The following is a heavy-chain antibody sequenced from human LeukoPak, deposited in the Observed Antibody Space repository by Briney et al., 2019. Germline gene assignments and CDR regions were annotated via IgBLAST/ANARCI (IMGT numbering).Heavy chain of an antibody. D-gene: IGHD6-25*01. CDR3: ASEYRSDRYNWSDP. Sequence: GGSLRLSCAASGFTLSRKWMHWVRQAPGKGLVWVSRINSDGSSTTYADSVKGRFTVSRDNAKNTLYLQMNSLRAEDTAVYFCASEYRSDRYNWSDPWGQGTLVTVSS. J-gene: IGHJ5*02. CDR2: INSDGSST. CDR1: GFTLSRKW. V-gene: IGHV3-74*03.